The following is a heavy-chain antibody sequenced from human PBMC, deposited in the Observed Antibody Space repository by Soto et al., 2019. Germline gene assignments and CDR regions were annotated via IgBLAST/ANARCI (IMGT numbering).Heavy chain of an antibody. CDR1: GFTFDDYA. Sequence: GGSLRLSCAASGFTFDDYAMHWVRQAPGKGLEWVGRIKSKTDGGTTDYAAPVKGRFTISRDDSKNTLYLQMNSLKTEDTAVYYCTTDRVVVITAYYFDYWGQGTLVTVSS. V-gene: IGHV3-15*01. D-gene: IGHD3-22*01. CDR2: IKSKTDGGTT. CDR3: TTDRVVVITAYYFDY. J-gene: IGHJ4*02.